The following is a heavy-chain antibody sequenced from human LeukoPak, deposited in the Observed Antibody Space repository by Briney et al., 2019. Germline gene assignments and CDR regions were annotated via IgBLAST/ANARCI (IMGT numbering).Heavy chain of an antibody. J-gene: IGHJ4*02. CDR3: ATWWELLGY. V-gene: IGHV1-18*01. Sequence: ASVKVSCKASGYTFTSYGISWVRQAPGQGLEWMGWISAYNGNTNYAQKLQGRVTMTEDTSTDTAYMELSSLRSEDTAVYYCATWWELLGYWGQGTLVTVSS. CDR1: GYTFTSYG. D-gene: IGHD1-26*01. CDR2: ISAYNGNT.